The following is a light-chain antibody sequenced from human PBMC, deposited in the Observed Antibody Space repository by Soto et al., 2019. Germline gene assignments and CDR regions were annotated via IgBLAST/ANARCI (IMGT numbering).Light chain of an antibody. CDR3: QQLNSYPLT. V-gene: IGKV1-5*01. CDR2: AAS. J-gene: IGKJ4*01. CDR1: QSISSW. Sequence: DIQMTQSPSTLSASVGDRVTITCRASQSISSWLAWYQQKPGKAPKLPIYAASTLQSGVPSRFSGSGSGTEFTLTISSLQPEDFATYYCQQLNSYPLTFGGGTKVDIK.